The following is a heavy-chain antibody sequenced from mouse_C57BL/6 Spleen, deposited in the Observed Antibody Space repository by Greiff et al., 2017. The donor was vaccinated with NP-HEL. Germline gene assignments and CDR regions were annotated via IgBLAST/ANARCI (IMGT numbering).Heavy chain of an antibody. V-gene: IGHV1-81*01. Sequence: VKLQESGAELARPGASVKLSCKASGYTFTSYGISWVKQRTGQGLEWIGEIYPRSGNTYYNEKFKGKATLTADKSSSTAYMELRSLTSEDSAVYFCASYDGYYVYFDYWGQGTTLTVSS. CDR3: ASYDGYYVYFDY. J-gene: IGHJ2*01. CDR2: IYPRSGNT. D-gene: IGHD2-3*01. CDR1: GYTFTSYG.